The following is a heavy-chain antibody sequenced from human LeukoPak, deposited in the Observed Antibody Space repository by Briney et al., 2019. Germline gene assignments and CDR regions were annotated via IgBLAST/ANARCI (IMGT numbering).Heavy chain of an antibody. CDR1: GYTFTSYG. Sequence: ASVKVSCKASGYTFTSYGISWVRQAPGQGLEWMGWISAYNGNTNYAQKLQGRVTMTTDTSTSTAYMELRSLRSDDTAVYYCATSPPIMVRGVIGMMDVWGKGTTVTVSS. CDR2: ISAYNGNT. CDR3: ATSPPIMVRGVIGMMDV. J-gene: IGHJ6*04. D-gene: IGHD3-10*01. V-gene: IGHV1-18*01.